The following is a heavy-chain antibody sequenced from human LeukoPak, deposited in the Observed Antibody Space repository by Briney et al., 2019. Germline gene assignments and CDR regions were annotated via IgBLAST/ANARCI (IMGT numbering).Heavy chain of an antibody. CDR3: ARVGGQGSRGFDP. J-gene: IGHJ5*02. CDR1: GGTFSSYA. V-gene: IGHV1-69*13. D-gene: IGHD2-15*01. CDR2: IIPIFGTA. Sequence: SVRVSCKASGGTFSSYAISWVRQAPGQGLEWMGGIIPIFGTANYAQKFQGRVTITADESTSTAYMELSSLRSEDTAVYYCARVGGQGSRGFDPWGQGTLVTVSS.